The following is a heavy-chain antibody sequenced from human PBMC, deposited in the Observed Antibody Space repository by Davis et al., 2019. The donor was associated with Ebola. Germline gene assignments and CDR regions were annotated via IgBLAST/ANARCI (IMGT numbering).Heavy chain of an antibody. CDR1: GYTFTGYY. CDR3: ARDSMVRGVIIDGSWFDP. Sequence: ASVKVSCKASGYTFTGYYMHWVRQAPGQGLEWMGWINPNSGGTNYAQKFQGRVTMTRDTSISTAYMELSRLRSDDTAVYYCARDSMVRGVIIDGSWFDPWGQGTLVTVSS. CDR2: INPNSGGT. D-gene: IGHD3-10*01. J-gene: IGHJ5*02. V-gene: IGHV1-2*02.